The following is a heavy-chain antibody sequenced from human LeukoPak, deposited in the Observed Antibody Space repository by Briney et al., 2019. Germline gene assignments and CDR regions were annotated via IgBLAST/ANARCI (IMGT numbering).Heavy chain of an antibody. V-gene: IGHV1-69*05. CDR3: ARSADGYNWGYFDY. J-gene: IGHJ4*02. CDR1: GGTFSSYA. Sequence: SVKVSCKDSGGTFSSYAISWVRQAPGQGLEWMGGIIPIFGTANYAQKFQGRVTITTDESTSTAYMELSSLRSEDTAVYYCARSADGYNWGYFDYWGQGTLVTVSS. D-gene: IGHD5-24*01. CDR2: IIPIFGTA.